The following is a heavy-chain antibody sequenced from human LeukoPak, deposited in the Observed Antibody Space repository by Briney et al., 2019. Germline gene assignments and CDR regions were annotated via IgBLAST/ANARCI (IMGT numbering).Heavy chain of an antibody. CDR2: ISGSGGST. Sequence: GGSLRLSCAASGFTFSSYAMSWVRQAPGKGLEWVSAISGSGGSTYYADSVKGRFTISRDNSKNTLYLQMNSLRAEDTAVYYCAIDYGDYWYFDLWGRGTLVTVSS. CDR3: AIDYGDYWYFDL. V-gene: IGHV3-23*01. D-gene: IGHD4-17*01. J-gene: IGHJ2*01. CDR1: GFTFSSYA.